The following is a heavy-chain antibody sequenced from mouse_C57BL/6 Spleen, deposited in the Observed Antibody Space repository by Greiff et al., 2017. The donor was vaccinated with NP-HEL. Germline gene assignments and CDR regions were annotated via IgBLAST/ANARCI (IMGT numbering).Heavy chain of an antibody. CDR2: ISYDGSN. CDR1: GYSITSGYY. CDR3: ARGRGSSSWFAY. Sequence: ESGPGLVKPSQSLSLTCSVTGYSITSGYYWNWIRQFPGNKLEWMGYISYDGSNNYNPSLKNRISITRDTSKNQFFLKLNSVTTEDTATYYCARGRGSSSWFAYWGQGTLVTVSA. J-gene: IGHJ3*01. D-gene: IGHD1-1*01. V-gene: IGHV3-6*01.